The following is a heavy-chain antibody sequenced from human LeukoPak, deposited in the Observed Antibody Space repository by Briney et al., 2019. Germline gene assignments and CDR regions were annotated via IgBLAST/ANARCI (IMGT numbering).Heavy chain of an antibody. V-gene: IGHV1-2*02. Sequence: ASVKVSCKASGYTFTGYYMHWGREAPGQGLEWMGWINPNSGGTNYAQKFQGRVTMTRDTSISTAYMELSRLSSDDTAVYYCARDVVVAAPGYYMDVWGKGTTVTVSS. CDR3: ARDVVVAAPGYYMDV. CDR1: GYTFTGYY. D-gene: IGHD2-15*01. CDR2: INPNSGGT. J-gene: IGHJ6*03.